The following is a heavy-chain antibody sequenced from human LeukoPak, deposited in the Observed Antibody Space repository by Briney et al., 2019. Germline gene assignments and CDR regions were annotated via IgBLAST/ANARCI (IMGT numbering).Heavy chain of an antibody. CDR3: ARDDCSSTSCLAV. V-gene: IGHV3-30*03. CDR1: GFIFSRNG. CDR2: RSYDGSNK. D-gene: IGHD2-2*01. Sequence: HPGGSLRLSCAASGFIFSRNGMHWVRQAPGKGLEWVAVRSYDGSNKYYADSVKGRFTISRDDSKNTLFLQMDSLRAEDTAIYYCARDDCSSTSCLAVWGPGTLVTVSS. J-gene: IGHJ4*02.